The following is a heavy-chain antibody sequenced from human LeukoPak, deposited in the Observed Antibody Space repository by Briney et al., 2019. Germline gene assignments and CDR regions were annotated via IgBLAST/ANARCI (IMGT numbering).Heavy chain of an antibody. D-gene: IGHD1-26*01. CDR2: INLNSGNT. J-gene: IGHJ4*02. CDR3: ARAWDSSDY. CDR1: GFTFTGYY. Sequence: ASVKVSCKTSGFTFTGYYVHWVRQAPGQGLEWMGWINLNSGNTGYAQKFQGRVTMTRNTSISTAYMELSSLRSEDTAVYYCARAWDSSDYWGQGTLVTVSS. V-gene: IGHV1-8*02.